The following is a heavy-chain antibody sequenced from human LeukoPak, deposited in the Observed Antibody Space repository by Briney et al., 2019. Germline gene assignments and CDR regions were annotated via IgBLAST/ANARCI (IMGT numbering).Heavy chain of an antibody. V-gene: IGHV1-69*01. CDR2: IIPIFGTA. J-gene: IGHJ5*02. CDR1: GGTFSSYA. CDR3: ARALYSVVNWFDP. Sequence: SVTVSCTASGGTFSSYAISWVRQAPGQGLEWMGGIIPIFGTANYAQKFQGRVTITADESTSTAYMELSSLRSEDTAVYYCARALYSVVNWFDPWGQGTLVAVSS. D-gene: IGHD2-2*01.